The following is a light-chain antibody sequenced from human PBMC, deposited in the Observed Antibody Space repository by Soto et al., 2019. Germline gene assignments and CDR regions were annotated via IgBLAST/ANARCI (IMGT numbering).Light chain of an antibody. CDR1: SSAVGGYNY. CDR2: DVS. Sequence: QSALTQPASVSGSPGQSIAISCTGTSSAVGGYNYVSWYQQHPGKAPKLIIYDVSNRPSGVSNRFSGSKSGNAASLTISGLQAEDEADYYCSSYTSSSLYVFGTGTKVTVL. J-gene: IGLJ1*01. V-gene: IGLV2-14*01. CDR3: SSYTSSSLYV.